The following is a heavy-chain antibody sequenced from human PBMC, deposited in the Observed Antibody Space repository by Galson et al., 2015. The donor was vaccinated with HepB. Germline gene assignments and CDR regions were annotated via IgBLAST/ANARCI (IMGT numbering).Heavy chain of an antibody. V-gene: IGHV3-33*01. D-gene: IGHD1-26*01. CDR2: IWYDGSNK. Sequence: SLRLSCAASGFTFNNYGMHWVRQAPGKGLEWVATIWYDGSNKYYADSVKGRFTISRDNSKNTLYLQLNSLRAEDTALYYCARENSGTYITDSWGQGTLVTVSS. CDR1: GFTFNNYG. J-gene: IGHJ4*02. CDR3: ARENSGTYITDS.